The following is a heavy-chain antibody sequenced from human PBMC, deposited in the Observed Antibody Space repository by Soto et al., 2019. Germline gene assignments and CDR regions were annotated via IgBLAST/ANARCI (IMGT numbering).Heavy chain of an antibody. Sequence: VQLLESGGGLVQPGGSLRLSCAASGFTFRDYAMNWVRLSPGKGLEWVSDISGNGDSARHADSVKGRFTISRDNSRNTLYLQMTGLRVDDTAVYYFCNERPGSGWSVCNFWCQGTLVTVSS. CDR2: ISGNGDSA. CDR1: GFTFRDYA. J-gene: IGHJ4*02. D-gene: IGHD6-19*01. CDR3: CNERPGSGWSVCNF. V-gene: IGHV3-23*01.